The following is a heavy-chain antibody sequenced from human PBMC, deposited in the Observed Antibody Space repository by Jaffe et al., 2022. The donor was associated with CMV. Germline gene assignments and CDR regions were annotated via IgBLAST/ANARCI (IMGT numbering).Heavy chain of an antibody. CDR1: GGSISSYY. V-gene: IGHV4-59*01. Sequence: QVQLQESGPGLVKPSETLSLTCTVSGGSISSYYWSWIRQPPGKGLEWIGYIYYSGSTNYNPSLKSRVTISVDTSKNQFSLKLSSVTAADTAVYYCARTPWDWFDPWGQGTLVTVSS. D-gene: IGHD1-26*01. CDR3: ARTPWDWFDP. J-gene: IGHJ5*02. CDR2: IYYSGST.